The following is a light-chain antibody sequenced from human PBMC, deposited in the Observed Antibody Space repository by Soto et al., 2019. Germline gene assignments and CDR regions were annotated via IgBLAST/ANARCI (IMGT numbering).Light chain of an antibody. CDR1: QDISSS. CDR3: QQLRSYPST. V-gene: IGKV1-9*01. Sequence: IQLTQSPSSLSASVGDRVTITCRASQDISSSLGWYQQKPGKAPKLLIYAASILQSGVQSRLSGSGFGTDFTLTISSLQAEDFASYFCQQLRSYPSTFGGGTKVEIK. CDR2: AAS. J-gene: IGKJ4*01.